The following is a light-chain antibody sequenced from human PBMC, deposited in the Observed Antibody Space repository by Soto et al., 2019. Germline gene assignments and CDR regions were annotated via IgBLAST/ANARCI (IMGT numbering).Light chain of an antibody. J-gene: IGKJ5*01. Sequence: EIVMTQSPSTLSVSPGERATLSCRASQSVSSYLAWYQQKPGQAPRLLIYDASNRATGIPARFSGSRSGTDFTLTISSLEPEDFAVYYCQQRSNWPRTFGQGTRLEIK. V-gene: IGKV3-11*01. CDR1: QSVSSY. CDR2: DAS. CDR3: QQRSNWPRT.